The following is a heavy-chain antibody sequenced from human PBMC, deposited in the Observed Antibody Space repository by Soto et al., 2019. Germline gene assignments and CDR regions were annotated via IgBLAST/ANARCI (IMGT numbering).Heavy chain of an antibody. D-gene: IGHD3-3*01. CDR3: ARFLTPPFVEYGLDV. CDR1: GYSFNSYW. V-gene: IGHV5-51*01. Sequence: GESLKISCKGSGYSFNSYWIAWVRQMPGKGLEWMGTIYPADSDTRYSPPFQGQVTISVDRSISTAYLQWSSLKASDSAIYYCARFLTPPFVEYGLDVWGQGTTVTVSS. J-gene: IGHJ6*02. CDR2: IYPADSDT.